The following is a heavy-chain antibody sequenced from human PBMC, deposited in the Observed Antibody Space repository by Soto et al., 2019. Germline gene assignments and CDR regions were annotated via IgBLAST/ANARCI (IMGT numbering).Heavy chain of an antibody. V-gene: IGHV1-69*12. J-gene: IGHJ6*02. D-gene: IGHD4-17*01. CDR3: ASTLSANYYYGMHV. CDR2: IIPIFGTP. CDR1: GGTFSSYA. Sequence: QVQLVQSGAEVKKPGSSVKVSCKASGGTFSSYAISWVRQAPGQGLEWMGGIIPIFGTPDYAQKFQGRVTITADESTSTAYMVLSSLRSEATAVYYCASTLSANYYYGMHVWGQGTTVTVSS.